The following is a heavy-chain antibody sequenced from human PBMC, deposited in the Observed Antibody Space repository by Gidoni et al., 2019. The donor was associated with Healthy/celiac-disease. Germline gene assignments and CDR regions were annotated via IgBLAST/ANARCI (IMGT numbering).Heavy chain of an antibody. V-gene: IGHV3-73*01. CDR2: IRSKANSYAT. Sequence: EVQLVESGGGLVQPGGSLKLSCAASGFTFSASTMHWVRQASGKGLEWVGRIRSKANSYATAYAASVKGRFTISRDDSKNTAYLQMNSLKTEDTAVYYCTTRGVRFLEWSYYGMDVWGQGTTVTVSS. CDR3: TTRGVRFLEWSYYGMDV. D-gene: IGHD3-3*01. CDR1: GFTFSAST. J-gene: IGHJ6*02.